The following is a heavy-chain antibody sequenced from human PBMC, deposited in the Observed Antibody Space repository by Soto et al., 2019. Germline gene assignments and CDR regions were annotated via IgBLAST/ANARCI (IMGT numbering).Heavy chain of an antibody. V-gene: IGHV1-3*01. D-gene: IGHD4-4*01. J-gene: IGHJ6*02. Sequence: GVSLKVSCKASGYTVTSYAMHGVRHAPGQRLEWMGWINAGNGNTKYSQKFQGRVTITRDTSASTAYMELSSLRSEDTAVYYCASSYSNYALIDYYYYGMDVWGQGTTVTVSS. CDR3: ASSYSNYALIDYYYYGMDV. CDR2: INAGNGNT. CDR1: GYTVTSYA.